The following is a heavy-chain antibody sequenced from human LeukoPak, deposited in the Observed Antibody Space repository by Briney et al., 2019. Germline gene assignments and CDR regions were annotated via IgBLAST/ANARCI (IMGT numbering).Heavy chain of an antibody. CDR1: GYTFTSYG. J-gene: IGHJ3*02. Sequence: ASVTVSCKASGYTFTSYGISWVRQAPGQGLEWMGWISAYNGNTNYAQKLQSRVTMTTDTSTSTAYMELRSLRSDDTAVYYCARARDSSGYYSRRDAFDIWGQGTMVTVSS. CDR2: ISAYNGNT. V-gene: IGHV1-18*01. CDR3: ARARDSSGYYSRRDAFDI. D-gene: IGHD3-22*01.